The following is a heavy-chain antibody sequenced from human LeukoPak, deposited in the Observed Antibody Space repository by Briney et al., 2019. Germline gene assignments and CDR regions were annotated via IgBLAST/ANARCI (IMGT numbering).Heavy chain of an antibody. CDR3: ARQKWEQQGRDYYFNGLDV. Sequence: SETLSLTCSVSVGSISSSKWWSWVRQSPVKGLEWIGEIYLYGTTNYNPSFTSRVTMSVDRSRNQFSLKLTSVTAADTAVYYCARQKWEQQGRDYYFNGLDVWGPGTTVIVSS. CDR1: VGSISSSKW. J-gene: IGHJ6*02. CDR2: IYLYGTT. D-gene: IGHD1/OR15-1a*01. V-gene: IGHV4-4*02.